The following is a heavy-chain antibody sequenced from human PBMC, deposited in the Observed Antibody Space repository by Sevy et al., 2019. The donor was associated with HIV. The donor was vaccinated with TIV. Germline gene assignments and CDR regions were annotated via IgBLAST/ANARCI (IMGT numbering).Heavy chain of an antibody. Sequence: ASVKVSCKASKYSFSDHYIHWVRQAPGQGLEWMGWINPDNGGTNYAQKFQGRVTMTRDRSISTTYMEMSSLGSDDTAVYYCARGFRYRSYWSAVDFWGQGTLVTVSS. V-gene: IGHV1-2*02. D-gene: IGHD3-10*01. CDR2: INPDNGGT. J-gene: IGHJ4*02. CDR3: ARGFRYRSYWSAVDF. CDR1: KYSFSDHY.